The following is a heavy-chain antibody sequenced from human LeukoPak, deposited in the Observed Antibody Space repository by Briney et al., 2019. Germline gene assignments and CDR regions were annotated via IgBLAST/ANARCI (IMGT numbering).Heavy chain of an antibody. J-gene: IGHJ3*02. CDR1: GYSFSNYW. D-gene: IGHD3-9*01. CDR3: ARRGYDILTASKAFDI. V-gene: IGHV5-51*01. CDR2: IYPGDSDT. Sequence: GESLKISCKGSGYSFSNYWIGWVRQMPGKGLECMGIIYPGDSDTRYSPSFQGQVTISADKSISTAYLQWSSLKASDTAVYYCARRGYDILTASKAFDIWGQGTMVTASS.